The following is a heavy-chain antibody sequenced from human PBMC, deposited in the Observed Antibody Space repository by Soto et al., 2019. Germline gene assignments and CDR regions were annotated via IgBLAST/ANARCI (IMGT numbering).Heavy chain of an antibody. Sequence: SETLSLTCSVSGGSISTSSYFWGWIRQPPGKGLEWVGAVHYSGSANYRSSLQSRVAISVDTSQNQFSLRLRSVTAADTAVYYCARHRWGSGSYSGLLDFWGQGALVTVSS. CDR1: GGSISTSSYF. V-gene: IGHV4-39*01. D-gene: IGHD3-10*01. CDR2: VHYSGSA. J-gene: IGHJ4*02. CDR3: ARHRWGSGSYSGLLDF.